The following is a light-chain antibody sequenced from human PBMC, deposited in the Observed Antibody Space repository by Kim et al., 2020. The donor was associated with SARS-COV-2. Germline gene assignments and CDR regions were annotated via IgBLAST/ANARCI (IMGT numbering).Light chain of an antibody. CDR2: FDN. Sequence: SYELTQPPSVSVAPGKTATITCGGNNIGSKSVHWYQQKPGQATVLFIYFDNVRPSGIPERFSGSNYGTTATLTISRVEAGDEADYYCQVWDSRGAQYVFGSGTKVTVL. J-gene: IGLJ1*01. CDR1: NIGSKS. CDR3: QVWDSRGAQYV. V-gene: IGLV3-21*04.